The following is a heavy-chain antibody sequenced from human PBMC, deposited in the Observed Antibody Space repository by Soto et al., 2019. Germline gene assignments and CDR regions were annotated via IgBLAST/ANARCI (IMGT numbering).Heavy chain of an antibody. D-gene: IGHD3-9*01. J-gene: IGHJ4*02. CDR3: ARTFDTITYYFDY. CDR2: ISFDGNII. Sequence: VGSLSLSSAASAFRFSSYAMHLLRQAPGKGLEWVAVISFDGNIIHYADSVKGRFIISRDNSKNTLYLQMHSLSGEDTAVYYCARTFDTITYYFDYWGQGTLVNVSS. V-gene: IGHV3-30-3*01. CDR1: AFRFSSYA.